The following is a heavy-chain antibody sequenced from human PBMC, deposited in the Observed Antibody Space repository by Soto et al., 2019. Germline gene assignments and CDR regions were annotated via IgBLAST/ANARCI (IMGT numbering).Heavy chain of an antibody. V-gene: IGHV1-69*01. J-gene: IGHJ4*02. CDR2: IIPIFGTA. CDR3: ARSLWFGESPIPKETFDY. D-gene: IGHD3-10*01. Sequence: GAPVKVSCKASGGTFSSYAISWVRQAPGQGLEWMGGIIPIFGTANYAQKFQGRVTITADESTSTAYMELSSLRSEDTAVYYCARSLWFGESPIPKETFDYWGQGTLVTVSS. CDR1: GGTFSSYA.